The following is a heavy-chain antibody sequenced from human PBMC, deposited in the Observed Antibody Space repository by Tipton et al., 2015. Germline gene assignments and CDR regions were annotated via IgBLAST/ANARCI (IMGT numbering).Heavy chain of an antibody. Sequence: LSLTCTVSGGSISSYYMSWIRQAPGKGLEWVSFISRSTSYINYADSVKGRFTISRDNSKNTMYLQMNSLRAEDTAMYYCARGPMTTLTGGYFDYWGQGTLVTVSS. V-gene: IGHV3-11*06. D-gene: IGHD4-11*01. CDR1: GGSISSYY. CDR3: ARGPMTTLTGGYFDY. J-gene: IGHJ4*02. CDR2: ISRSTSYI.